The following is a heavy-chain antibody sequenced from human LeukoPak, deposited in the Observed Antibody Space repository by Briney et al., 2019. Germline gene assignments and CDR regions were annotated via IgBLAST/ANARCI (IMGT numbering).Heavy chain of an antibody. CDR3: ARNLGIDSSVSY. V-gene: IGHV3-53*01. CDR2: IYSGGST. CDR1: GFTVSSNY. J-gene: IGHJ4*02. Sequence: PGGSLRLSCAASGFTVSSNYMSWVRQAPGKGLEWVSFIYSGGSTYYADSVKGRFTISRDNSKNTLYLQMNSLRAEDTAVYYCARNLGIDSSVSYWGQGTLVTVSS. D-gene: IGHD3-22*01.